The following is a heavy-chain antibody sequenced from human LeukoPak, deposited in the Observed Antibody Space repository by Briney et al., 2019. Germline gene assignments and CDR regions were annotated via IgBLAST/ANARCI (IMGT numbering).Heavy chain of an antibody. V-gene: IGHV4-59*08. Sequence: PSETLSLTCTVSGGSISSYYWSWIRQPQGEGLEWIGFIYYSGSTNQNPSLKSRVTLSVDTSQNQFSLKLSSVTAADTAIYFCARSLGANTWVGNWFDPWGQGTLVTVSP. CDR2: IYYSGST. CDR3: ARSLGANTWVGNWFDP. CDR1: GGSISSYY. D-gene: IGHD3-10*01. J-gene: IGHJ5*02.